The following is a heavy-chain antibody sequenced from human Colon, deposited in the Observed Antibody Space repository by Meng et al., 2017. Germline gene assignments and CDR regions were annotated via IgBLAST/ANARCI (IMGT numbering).Heavy chain of an antibody. CDR2: INSDGGGG. V-gene: IGHV3-74*01. CDR1: GFSIRNHY. Sequence: VQLVGAGGGLIQPGGSLRLSCAASGFSIRNHYMHWVRQAPGKGLEWVSRINSDGGGGTYADFVKGRFTISRDNAKNTLYLQMNSLTAEDTAVYYCVCFGGFSGFDPWGQGILVTVSS. D-gene: IGHD3-10*01. J-gene: IGHJ5*02. CDR3: VCFGGFSGFDP.